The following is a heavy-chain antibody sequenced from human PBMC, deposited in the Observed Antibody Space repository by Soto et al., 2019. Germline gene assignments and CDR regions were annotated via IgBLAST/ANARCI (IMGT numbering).Heavy chain of an antibody. CDR1: GDSISSSKW. J-gene: IGHJ5*02. CDR2: IFHTGST. D-gene: IGHD6-13*01. CDR3: AYRPSWYRIDT. V-gene: IGHV4-4*02. Sequence: QVQLQESGPGRVKSSGTLSLTCGVSGDSISSSKWWSWVRQPPGKGLEWIGDIFHTGSTNYNPSLNRRVTITMDEADSHFTRRLSTVTPAAPAVSYCAYRPSWYRIDTWAKGSLVT.